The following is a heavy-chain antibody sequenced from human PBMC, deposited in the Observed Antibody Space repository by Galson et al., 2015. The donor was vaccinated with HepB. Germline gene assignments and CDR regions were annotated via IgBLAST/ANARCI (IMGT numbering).Heavy chain of an antibody. D-gene: IGHD3-16*01. CDR2: IRVDGDIT. J-gene: IGHJ3*01. CDR3: VKDRLGELPLV. V-gene: IGHV3-23*01. CDR1: GFVFSAYA. Sequence: SLRLSCAASGFVFSAYAMNWVRQAPGKGLEWVASIRVDGDITYYADSVRGRFTISRADSRSTLYLQMNSLRAEDTAMYYCVKDRLGELPLVWGQGTMVTVSS.